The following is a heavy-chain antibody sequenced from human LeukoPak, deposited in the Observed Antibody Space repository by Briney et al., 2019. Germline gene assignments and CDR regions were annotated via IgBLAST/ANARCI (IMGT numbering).Heavy chain of an antibody. V-gene: IGHV1-69*05. CDR3: ARGAPPNYYDSSGYYYAYYYYMDV. D-gene: IGHD3-22*01. CDR2: IIPIFGTA. Sequence: SVKVSCKASGGTFSSYAIIWVRQAPGQGLEWMGGIIPIFGTANYAQKFQGRVTITTDESTSTAYMELSSLRSEDTAVYYCARGAPPNYYDSSGYYYAYYYYMDVWGKGTTVTVSS. J-gene: IGHJ6*03. CDR1: GGTFSSYA.